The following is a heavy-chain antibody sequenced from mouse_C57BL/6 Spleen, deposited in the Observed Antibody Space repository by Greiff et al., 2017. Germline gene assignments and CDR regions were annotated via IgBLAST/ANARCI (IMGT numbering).Heavy chain of an antibody. J-gene: IGHJ2*01. CDR3: ARRDYGSSYDY. D-gene: IGHD1-1*01. CDR2: INPGSGGT. Sequence: QVQLKESGAELVRPGTSVKVSCKASGYAFTNYLIEWVKQRPGQGLEWIGVINPGSGGTNYNEKFKGKATLTADKSSSTAYMQLSSLTSEDSAVYFCARRDYGSSYDYWGQGTTLTVSS. V-gene: IGHV1-54*01. CDR1: GYAFTNYL.